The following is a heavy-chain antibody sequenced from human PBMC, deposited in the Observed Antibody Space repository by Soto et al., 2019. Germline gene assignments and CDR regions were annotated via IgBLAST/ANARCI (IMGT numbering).Heavy chain of an antibody. CDR1: GGSISSGGYY. V-gene: IGHV4-31*03. D-gene: IGHD3-3*01. Sequence: SETLSLTCTVSGGSISSGGYYWSWIRQHPGKGLEWIGYIYYSGSTYYNPSLKSRVTISVDTSKNQFSLKLSSVTAADTAVYYCARGVHYDFWSGHYMDVWGQGTTVTVSS. J-gene: IGHJ6*02. CDR3: ARGVHYDFWSGHYMDV. CDR2: IYYSGST.